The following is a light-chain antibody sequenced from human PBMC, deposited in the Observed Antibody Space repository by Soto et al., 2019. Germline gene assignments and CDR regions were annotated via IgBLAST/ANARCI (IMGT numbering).Light chain of an antibody. Sequence: QSALTQPASVSGSPGQSITISCTGTSSDVGGYNYVSWYQQHPGKSPKLMIYDVTDRPSGVSNRFSGSKSGNTASLPISGLQAEDEADYYCSSYTSTSTPRVFGTGTKLTVL. J-gene: IGLJ1*01. CDR3: SSYTSTSTPRV. CDR2: DVT. CDR1: SSDVGGYNY. V-gene: IGLV2-14*01.